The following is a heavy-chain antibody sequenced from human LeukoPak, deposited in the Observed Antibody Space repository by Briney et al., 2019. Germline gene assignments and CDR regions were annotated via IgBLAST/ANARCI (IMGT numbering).Heavy chain of an antibody. V-gene: IGHV4-39*07. Sequence: SETLSLTCTVSGGSISSSSYYWGWIRQPPGKGLEWIGSIYYSGSTYYNPSLKSRVTISVDTSKNQFSLKLSSVTAADTAVYYCARDTVTNLNFDYWGQGTLVTVSS. CDR1: GGSISSSSYY. D-gene: IGHD4-17*01. CDR2: IYYSGST. J-gene: IGHJ4*02. CDR3: ARDTVTNLNFDY.